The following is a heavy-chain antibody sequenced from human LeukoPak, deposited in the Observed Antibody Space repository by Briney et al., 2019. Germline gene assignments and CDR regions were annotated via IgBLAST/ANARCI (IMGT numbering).Heavy chain of an antibody. D-gene: IGHD2-15*01. V-gene: IGHV4-34*01. CDR3: GKAVVGATDRARWFDR. J-gene: IGHJ5*02. Sequence: PSETLSLTCAVYGGSFSGYYWSWIRQPPGKGLEWIGEINHSGRTNYNPSLTSRVTISVATSKNQCSLKLSSVTAAGTAVYYCGKAVVGATDRARWFDRWGQRTLVTVS. CDR2: INHSGRT. CDR1: GGSFSGYY.